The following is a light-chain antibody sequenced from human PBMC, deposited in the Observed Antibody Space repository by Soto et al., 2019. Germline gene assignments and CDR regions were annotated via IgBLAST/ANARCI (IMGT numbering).Light chain of an antibody. V-gene: IGKV3-15*01. CDR2: VAS. J-gene: IGKJ1*01. CDR1: QTVTTD. CDR3: HQYYTWPRT. Sequence: IVMKQSPVTLSVSPGERATLSCRASQTVTTDLAWYMQKPGQSPRFGIPVASTMATDSPARFSGSGSGTEFILTTNSLQSEDIAGYCCHQYYTWPRTFGQATIVDI.